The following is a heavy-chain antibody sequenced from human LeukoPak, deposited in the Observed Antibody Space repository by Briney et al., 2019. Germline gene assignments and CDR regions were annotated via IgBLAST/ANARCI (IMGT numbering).Heavy chain of an antibody. V-gene: IGHV4-59*02. Sequence: SETLSLTCLVSGASVSSSHWSWIRQLPGKGLEWIGCLSYTGKTDYNPSLTSRVTISLDTSKNQVSLKLKPLTAADTAVYYCSEGYFEPFDHWGQGISVTVSS. CDR2: LSYTGKT. J-gene: IGHJ4*02. D-gene: IGHD5-24*01. CDR3: SEGYFEPFDH. CDR1: GASVSSSH.